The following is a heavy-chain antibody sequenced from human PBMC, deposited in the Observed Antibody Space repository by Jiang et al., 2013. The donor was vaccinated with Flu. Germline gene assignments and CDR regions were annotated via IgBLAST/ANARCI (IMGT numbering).Heavy chain of an antibody. CDR1: GYTFTNYW. J-gene: IGHJ4*02. D-gene: IGHD3-22*01. Sequence: GAEVKKPGESLKISCRGSGYTFTNYWIGWVRQMPGKGLEWMGIIYPGDSDTRYSPSFQGQVTISADKSTNTAYLQWRSLKASDTAIYYCARAYYYETSGYYKYWGREPWSPSPQ. CDR2: IYPGDSDT. V-gene: IGHV5-51*01. CDR3: ARAYYYETSGYYKY.